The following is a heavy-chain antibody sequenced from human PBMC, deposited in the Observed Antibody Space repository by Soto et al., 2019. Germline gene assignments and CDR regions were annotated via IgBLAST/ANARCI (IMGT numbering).Heavy chain of an antibody. CDR2: INHSGST. CDR1: GGSFSGYY. CDR3: ARERGIAARRGGYFQH. Sequence: LETLSLTCAVYGGSFSGYYWSWIRQPPGKGLEWIGEINHSGSTNYNPSLKSRVTISVDTSKNQFSLKLSSVTAADTAVYYCARERGIAARRGGYFQHWGQGTLVTVSS. J-gene: IGHJ1*01. D-gene: IGHD6-6*01. V-gene: IGHV4-34*01.